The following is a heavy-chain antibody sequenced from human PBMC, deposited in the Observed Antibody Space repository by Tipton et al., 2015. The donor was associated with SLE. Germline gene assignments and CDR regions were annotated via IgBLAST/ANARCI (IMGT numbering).Heavy chain of an antibody. D-gene: IGHD1-26*01. Sequence: TLSLTCAVYGGSFSGYYWSWIRQPPGKGLEWFGEINHSGSTNYNPSLKSRVTISVDTSKNQFSLQLSSVTAADTAVYYCASNSGSHGGFDYWGQGTLVTVSS. CDR3: ASNSGSHGGFDY. V-gene: IGHV4-34*01. J-gene: IGHJ4*02. CDR2: INHSGST. CDR1: GGSFSGYY.